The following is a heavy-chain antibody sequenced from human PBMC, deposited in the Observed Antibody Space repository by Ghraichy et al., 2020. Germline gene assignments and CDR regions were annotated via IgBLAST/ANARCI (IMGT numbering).Heavy chain of an antibody. V-gene: IGHV4-39*01. CDR3: ATRSRRYDILTGYYFDY. J-gene: IGHJ4*02. CDR2: IYYSGST. CDR1: GDSISSSSYF. D-gene: IGHD3-9*01. Sequence: SETLSLTCSVSGDSISSSSYFWGWIRQPPGKGLEWIGRIYYSGSTYYNPSLKSRVTISVDTSKNQLSLKLSSVTAADTAVFYCATRSRRYDILTGYYFDYWGQGTLVTVSS.